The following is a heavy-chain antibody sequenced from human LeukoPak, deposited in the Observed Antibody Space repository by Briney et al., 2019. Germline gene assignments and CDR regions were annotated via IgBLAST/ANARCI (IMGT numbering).Heavy chain of an antibody. CDR3: ARRRPITIFGVVGFDY. D-gene: IGHD3-3*01. Sequence: ASVKVSCMASGYTFTGYYMHWVRQAPGQGLEWMGWINPNSGGTNYAQKFQGWVTMTRDTSISTAYMELSRLRSDDTAVYYCARRRPITIFGVVGFDYWGQGTLVTVSS. CDR1: GYTFTGYY. J-gene: IGHJ4*02. CDR2: INPNSGGT. V-gene: IGHV1-2*04.